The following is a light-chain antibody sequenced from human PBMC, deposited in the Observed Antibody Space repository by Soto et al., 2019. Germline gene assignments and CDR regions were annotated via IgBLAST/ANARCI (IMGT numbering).Light chain of an antibody. CDR3: QQYCSSPEWT. V-gene: IGKV3-20*01. Sequence: EIVLTQSPGTLSLSLGERATLSCRASQSVSSSYLAWYQQKPGQAPRLLIYAASSRATGIPDRCCGSGSGTDFTLTISRLEAEDVAEYYCQQYCSSPEWTFGQGTKVEIK. CDR1: QSVSSSY. J-gene: IGKJ1*01. CDR2: AAS.